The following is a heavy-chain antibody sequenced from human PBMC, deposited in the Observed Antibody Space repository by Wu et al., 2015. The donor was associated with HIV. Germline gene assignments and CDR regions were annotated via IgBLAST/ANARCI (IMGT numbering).Heavy chain of an antibody. CDR1: GYTFSDYY. D-gene: IGHD2-21*02. V-gene: IGHV1-2*02. CDR2: INPNNGDT. Sequence: QVQLVQSGAEVKKPGASVKVSCKASGYTFSDYYMHWVRQAPGQGLEWVGWINPNNGDTNYAQNFQGRVTLTRDTSISTAYMELSSLRSDDTAVYYCARDAFFEVTYRFDPLGPGNPG. J-gene: IGHJ5*02. CDR3: ARDAFFEVTYRFDP.